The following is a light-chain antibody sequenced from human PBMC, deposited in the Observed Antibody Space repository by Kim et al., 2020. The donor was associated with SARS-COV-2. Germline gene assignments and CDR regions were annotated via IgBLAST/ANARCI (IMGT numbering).Light chain of an antibody. J-gene: IGLJ3*02. CDR1: SSNIGSNT. CDR2: SND. Sequence: GQRVTISCSGRSSNIGSNTVTWYQQVPGTAPKLFIYSNDQRPSGVPDRFSGFKSGTSASLAISGLQSGDEADYYCATWDDSLTGQVFGGGTQLTVL. V-gene: IGLV1-44*01. CDR3: ATWDDSLTGQV.